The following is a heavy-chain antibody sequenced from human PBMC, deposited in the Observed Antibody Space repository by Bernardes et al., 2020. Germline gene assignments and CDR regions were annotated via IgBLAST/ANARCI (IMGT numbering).Heavy chain of an antibody. CDR1: GYSFTSYW. CDR3: ARQFDYGDYGGAFDI. D-gene: IGHD4-17*01. J-gene: IGHJ3*02. CDR2: IYPCDSDT. V-gene: IGHV5-51*01. Sequence: GGSLQISCKGSGYSFTSYWIGWVRQMPGKGLEWMGIIYPCDSDTRYSPSFQGQVTISADKSISTAYLQWSSLKASDTAMYYCARQFDYGDYGGAFDIWGQGTMVNVSS.